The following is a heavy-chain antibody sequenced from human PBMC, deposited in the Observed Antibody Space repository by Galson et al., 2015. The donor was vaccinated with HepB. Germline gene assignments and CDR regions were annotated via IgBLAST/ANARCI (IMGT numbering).Heavy chain of an antibody. CDR2: LYYSRIT. D-gene: IGHD2-2*01. CDR3: ARVGVGEWRSTSCSTYWFDP. J-gene: IGHJ5*02. V-gene: IGHV4-59*01. CDR1: AGSISTYY. Sequence: SETLSLTCTVSAGSISTYYCSWIRQPPGDGLGWIGGLYYSRITNYNTSLKIRVTISVDTTKYQFSLKLSSATAADTAVYYCARVGVGEWRSTSCSTYWFDPWGQGTLVTVSS.